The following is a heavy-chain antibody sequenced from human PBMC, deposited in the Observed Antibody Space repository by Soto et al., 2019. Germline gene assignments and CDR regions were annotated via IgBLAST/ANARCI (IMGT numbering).Heavy chain of an antibody. D-gene: IGHD6-13*01. Sequence: QVQLQESGPGLVKPSGPLSLTCAVSSDSISSSNWWSWVRQPPGKGLEWIGEIYHSGSTNYNPSLKSRVTISVDKSKNQFSLKLSSVTAADTAVYYCARWGGSSSNQGFDYWGQGTLVTVSS. CDR2: IYHSGST. CDR3: ARWGGSSSNQGFDY. V-gene: IGHV4-4*02. J-gene: IGHJ4*02. CDR1: SDSISSSNW.